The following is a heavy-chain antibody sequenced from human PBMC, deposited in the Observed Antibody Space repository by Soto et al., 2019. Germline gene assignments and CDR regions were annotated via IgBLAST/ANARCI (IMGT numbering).Heavy chain of an antibody. CDR1: GFTFSSYA. D-gene: IGHD3-22*01. V-gene: IGHV3-23*01. CDR3: AHTPYDSSGYYYWYFDL. J-gene: IGHJ2*01. Sequence: EVQLLESGGGLVQPGGSLRLSCAASGFTFSSYAMSWVRQAPGKGLEWVSAISGSGGSTYYADSVKGRFTISRDNSKNTLYLQMNSLRAEDTAVYYCAHTPYDSSGYYYWYFDLWGRGTLVTVSS. CDR2: ISGSGGST.